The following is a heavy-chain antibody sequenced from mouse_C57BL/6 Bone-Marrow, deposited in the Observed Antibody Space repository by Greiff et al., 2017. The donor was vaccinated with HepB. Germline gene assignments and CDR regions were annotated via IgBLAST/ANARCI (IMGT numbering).Heavy chain of an antibody. V-gene: IGHV1-19*01. J-gene: IGHJ3*01. CDR2: INPYNGGT. D-gene: IGHD4-1*01. CDR3: ARWEAY. Sequence: VHVKQSGPVLVKPGASVKMSCKASGYTFTDYYMNWVKQSHGKSLEWIGVINPYNGGTSYNQKFKGKATLTVDKSSSTAYMELNSLTSEDSAVYYCARWEAYWGQGTLVTVSA. CDR1: GYTFTDYY.